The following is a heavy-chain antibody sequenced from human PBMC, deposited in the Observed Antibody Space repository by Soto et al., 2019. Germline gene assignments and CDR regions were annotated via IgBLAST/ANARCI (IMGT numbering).Heavy chain of an antibody. Sequence: GVCLRLSSAGSGLPVTSDDVSRFRRAPGKGLEWISIIYSAGNTYYADSVKGRFTISRDNSKNTLYLQMNSLGAEDTAVYYCARDFVVGGPTINYYYGMDVWGQGT. J-gene: IGHJ6*02. D-gene: IGHD1-26*01. CDR2: IYSAGNT. CDR1: GLPVTSDD. V-gene: IGHV3-66*01. CDR3: ARDFVVGGPTINYYYGMDV.